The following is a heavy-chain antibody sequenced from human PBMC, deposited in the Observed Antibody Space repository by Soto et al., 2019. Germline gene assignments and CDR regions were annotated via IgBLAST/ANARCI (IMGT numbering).Heavy chain of an antibody. CDR2: INSDGSST. CDR1: GFPCISYW. J-gene: IGHJ4*02. V-gene: IGHV3-74*01. Sequence: GGSLRLSCTASGFPCISYWMHWVRQAPGKGLVWVSRINSDGSSTSYADSVKGRFTISRDNAKNALYLQMNSLRAEDTAVYYCVRTSLVVAAATREDYWGQGTLVTVSS. CDR3: VRTSLVVAAATREDY. D-gene: IGHD2-15*01.